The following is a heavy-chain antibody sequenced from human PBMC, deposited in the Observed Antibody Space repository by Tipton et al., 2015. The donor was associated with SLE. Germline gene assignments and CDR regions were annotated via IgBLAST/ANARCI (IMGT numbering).Heavy chain of an antibody. CDR2: IYSTGST. D-gene: IGHD5-18*01. Sequence: TLSLTCSVSGGSLSSSRYYWNWIRQPAGKALEWIGRIYSTGSTNYNPSFQTRVTISVDTSKNQFSLKLRSVTAADTAVYYCARQSDTTMVAYFDSWGQGTVVTVSS. J-gene: IGHJ4*02. CDR1: GGSLSSSRYY. CDR3: ARQSDTTMVAYFDS. V-gene: IGHV4-61*02.